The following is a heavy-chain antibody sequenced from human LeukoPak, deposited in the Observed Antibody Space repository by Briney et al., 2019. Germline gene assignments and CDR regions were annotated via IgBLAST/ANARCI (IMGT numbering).Heavy chain of an antibody. V-gene: IGHV3-20*04. D-gene: IGHD3-3*01. CDR2: INWNGGST. J-gene: IGHJ4*02. Sequence: GGSLRLSCAASGFTFDDYGMSWVRQAPGKGLEWVSGINWNGGSTGYADSVKGRFTISRDNAKNSLYLQMNSLRAEDTALYYCARIILWSGYYFFDYWGQGTLVTVSS. CDR1: GFTFDDYG. CDR3: ARIILWSGYYFFDY.